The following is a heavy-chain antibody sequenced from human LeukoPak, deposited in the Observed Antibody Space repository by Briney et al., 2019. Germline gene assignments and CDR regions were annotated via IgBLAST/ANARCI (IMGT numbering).Heavy chain of an antibody. V-gene: IGHV1-8*01. CDR1: GYTFTSYD. J-gene: IGHJ5*02. CDR3: ARFLTHCSSTSCYLRGWFDP. D-gene: IGHD2-2*01. Sequence: ASLKVCCKASGYTFTSYDINWVRQATGQGLEWMGWMNANSGNTGYAQKFQGRVTMTRNTSISTAYMELSSLRSEDTAVYYCARFLTHCSSTSCYLRGWFDPWGQGTLVTVSS. CDR2: MNANSGNT.